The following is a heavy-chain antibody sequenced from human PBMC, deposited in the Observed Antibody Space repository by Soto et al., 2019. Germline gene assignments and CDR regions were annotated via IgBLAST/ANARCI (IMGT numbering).Heavy chain of an antibody. CDR2: IYHSGST. Sequence: PSETLSLTCAVSGGSISSGGYSRSWIRQPPGKGLEWIGYIYHSGSTYYNPSLKSRVTISVDRSKNQFSLKLSSVTAADTAVYYCARDRGQSSGWFGYFDYWGQGTLVTVSS. CDR1: GGSISSGGYS. J-gene: IGHJ4*02. V-gene: IGHV4-30-2*01. D-gene: IGHD6-19*01. CDR3: ARDRGQSSGWFGYFDY.